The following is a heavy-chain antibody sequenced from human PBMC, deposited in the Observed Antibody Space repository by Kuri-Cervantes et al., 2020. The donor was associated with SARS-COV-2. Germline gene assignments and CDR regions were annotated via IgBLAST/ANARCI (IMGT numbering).Heavy chain of an antibody. Sequence: GGSLRLSCAVYGGSFSGYYWSWIRQPPGKGLEWVGRVRGKANNYATAYAASLKGRFIISRDDSKNMAYLQMNSLKTEDTAVYYCTTLIDYWGQGALVTVSS. J-gene: IGHJ4*02. CDR3: TTLIDY. CDR1: GGSFSGYY. CDR2: VRGKANNYAT. V-gene: IGHV3-73*01.